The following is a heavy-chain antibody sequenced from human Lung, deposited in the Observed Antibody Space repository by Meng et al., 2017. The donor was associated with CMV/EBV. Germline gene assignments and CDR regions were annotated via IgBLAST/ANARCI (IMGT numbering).Heavy chain of an antibody. D-gene: IGHD3-10*01. V-gene: IGHV3-21*01. CDR2: ISGGSNYI. CDR1: GFTFSSFS. CDR3: ARNSFRGSGSYYNY. J-gene: IGHJ4*02. Sequence: ESXKISXAASGFTFSSFSMNWVRQAPGKGLEWVSSISGGSNYIYYADSVKGRFTISRDNAKNSLYLQMNSLRAEDTAVYYCARNSFRGSGSYYNYWGQGTLVTVSS.